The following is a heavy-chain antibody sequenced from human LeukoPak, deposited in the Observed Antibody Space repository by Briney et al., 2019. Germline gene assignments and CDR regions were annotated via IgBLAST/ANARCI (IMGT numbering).Heavy chain of an antibody. CDR1: GGSISSGGYY. Sequence: SETLSLTCTVSGGSISSGGYYWSWIRQPPGKGLEWIGYIYYSGSTNYNPSLKSRVTISVDTSKNQFSLKLSSVTAADTAVYYCARVREMKTATPVQYSSSSEYYFDYWGQGTLVTVSS. V-gene: IGHV4-61*08. D-gene: IGHD6-6*01. CDR3: ARVREMKTATPVQYSSSSEYYFDY. CDR2: IYYSGST. J-gene: IGHJ4*02.